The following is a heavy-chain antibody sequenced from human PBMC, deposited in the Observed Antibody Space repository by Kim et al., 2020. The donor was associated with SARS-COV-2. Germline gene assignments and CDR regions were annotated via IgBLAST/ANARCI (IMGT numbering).Heavy chain of an antibody. D-gene: IGHD3-10*01. V-gene: IGHV3-30*03. CDR1: GFTFSSYW. J-gene: IGHJ5*01. Sequence: GGSLRLSCEASGFTFSSYWIRVVRQAAGKVLEWVAIITYDGTDKDYADSVKGRFTSSRYNSKNFLYLQRNSLRAEDTAVYYCARASGYYGFRFDSWGQGT. CDR3: ARASGYYGFRFDS. CDR2: ITYDGTDK.